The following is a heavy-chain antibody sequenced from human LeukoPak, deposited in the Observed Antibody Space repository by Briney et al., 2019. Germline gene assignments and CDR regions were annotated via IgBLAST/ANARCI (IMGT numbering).Heavy chain of an antibody. Sequence: PSETLSLTCTVSGGSISSSSYYWGWIRQPPGKGLEWIGYIYYSGSTNYNPSLKSRVTISVDTSKNQFSLKLSSVTAADTAVYYCARGIQLWSRVREFDPWGQGTLVTVSS. CDR3: ARGIQLWSRVREFDP. V-gene: IGHV4-61*05. J-gene: IGHJ5*02. CDR2: IYYSGST. D-gene: IGHD5-18*01. CDR1: GGSISSSSYY.